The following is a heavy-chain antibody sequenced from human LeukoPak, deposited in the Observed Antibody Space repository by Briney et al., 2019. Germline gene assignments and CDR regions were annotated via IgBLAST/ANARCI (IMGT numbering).Heavy chain of an antibody. CDR3: ARGTSSCYSH. Sequence: PSETLSLTCAVYGGSFSGYYWSWIRQPPGKGLEWIGEINHSGSTNYSPSLKSRVTISVDTSKNQFSLKLSSVTAADTAVYYCARGTSSCYSHWGQGTLVTVSS. D-gene: IGHD2-15*01. CDR2: INHSGST. CDR1: GGSFSGYY. V-gene: IGHV4-34*01. J-gene: IGHJ4*02.